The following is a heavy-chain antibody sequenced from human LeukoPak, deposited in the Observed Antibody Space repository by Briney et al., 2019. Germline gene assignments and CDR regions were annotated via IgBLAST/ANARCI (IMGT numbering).Heavy chain of an antibody. V-gene: IGHV3-21*01. Sequence: TGGSLRLSCAASGFTFSSYSMNWVRQAPGKGLEWVSSISSSSSYIYYADSVKGRFTIPRDNAKNSLYLQMNSLRAEDTAVYYCARGPRGKYQLLSATLDWFDPWGQGTLVTVSS. CDR1: GFTFSSYS. D-gene: IGHD2-2*01. J-gene: IGHJ5*02. CDR3: ARGPRGKYQLLSATLDWFDP. CDR2: ISSSSSYI.